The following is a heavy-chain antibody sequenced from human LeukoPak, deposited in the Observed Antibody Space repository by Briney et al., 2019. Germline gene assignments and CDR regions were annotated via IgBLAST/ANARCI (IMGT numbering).Heavy chain of an antibody. CDR3: ARGPSGYHNT. CDR1: GFTFSSYS. Sequence: GGSLRLSCTASGFTFSSYSMNWVRQAPGKGLEWVSSISGSSSYIYYADSVKGRFTISRDNSKNTLYLQMNSLRAEDTAVYYCARGPSGYHNTGGQGTLVTVSS. V-gene: IGHV3-21*01. CDR2: ISGSSSYI. D-gene: IGHD5-12*01. J-gene: IGHJ4*02.